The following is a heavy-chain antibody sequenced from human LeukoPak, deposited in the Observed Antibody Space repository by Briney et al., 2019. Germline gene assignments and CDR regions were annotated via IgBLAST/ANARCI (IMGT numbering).Heavy chain of an antibody. D-gene: IGHD6-19*01. CDR3: ARSVGVAGTVSVYYYYGMDV. CDR2: IIPILGIA. J-gene: IGHJ6*02. CDR1: GGTFSSYA. Sequence: GASVKVSCKASGGTFSSYAISWVRQAPGQGLEWMGRIIPILGIANYAQKFQGRVTITADKSTSTAYMELSSLRSGDTAVYYCARSVGVAGTVSVYYYYGMDVWGQGTTVTVSS. V-gene: IGHV1-69*04.